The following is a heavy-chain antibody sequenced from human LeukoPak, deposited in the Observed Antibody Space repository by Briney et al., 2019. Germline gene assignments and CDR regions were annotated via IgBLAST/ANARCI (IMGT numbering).Heavy chain of an antibody. CDR3: AKVAVHSSGWYGFDS. D-gene: IGHD6-19*01. V-gene: IGHV3-23*01. CDR2: ISVSGGNT. CDR1: GFTFSSYA. J-gene: IGHJ5*01. Sequence: PGGSLRLSCVASGFTFSSYAVTWVRQAPGKGLEWVSVISVSGGNTYYADSVKGQFTISRDNSKNTLYLQMNSLRVEDTAVYYCAKVAVHSSGWYGFDSWGQGTLVTVSS.